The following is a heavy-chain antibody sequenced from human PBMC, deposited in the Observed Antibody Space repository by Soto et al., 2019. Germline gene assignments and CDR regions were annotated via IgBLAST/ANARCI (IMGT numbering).Heavy chain of an antibody. Sequence: PGGSLKLSCAASGFTFSNAWMSWVRPAPGEGVEWVGSIKSKTDGGTTDYAAPVKGRFTISRDDSKNTLYLQMNSLKTEDTAVYYCTTDPLGYCSGGSCYFDYWGQGTLVTVSS. V-gene: IGHV3-15*01. CDR1: GFTFSNAW. CDR2: IKSKTDGGTT. D-gene: IGHD2-15*01. CDR3: TTDPLGYCSGGSCYFDY. J-gene: IGHJ4*02.